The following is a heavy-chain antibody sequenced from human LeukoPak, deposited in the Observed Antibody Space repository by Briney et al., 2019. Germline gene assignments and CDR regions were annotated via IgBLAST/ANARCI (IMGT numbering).Heavy chain of an antibody. CDR2: MSPNSGNT. CDR3: ARGPPNWGFDY. D-gene: IGHD7-27*01. J-gene: IGHJ4*02. CDR1: GYTFTGYD. Sequence: ASVNVSFKASGYTFTGYDINWVRQATGQGLEWMGWMSPNSGNTGYAQKFQGRVTMTRNTSISTAYMQLSSLRSEDTAVYYCARGPPNWGFDYWGQGTLVTVSS. V-gene: IGHV1-8*01.